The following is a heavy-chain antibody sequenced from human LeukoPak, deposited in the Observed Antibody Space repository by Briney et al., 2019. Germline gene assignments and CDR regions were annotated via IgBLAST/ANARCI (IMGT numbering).Heavy chain of an antibody. CDR3: ARVTVTLWFGEVSDAFDI. CDR1: GGSISSSSYY. CDR2: IYYSGST. V-gene: IGHV4-39*07. Sequence: PSETLSLTCTVSGGSISSSSYYWGWIRQPPGKGLEWIGSIYYSGSTYYNPSLKSRVTISVDTSKNQFSLKLSSVTAADTAVYYCARVTVTLWFGEVSDAFDIWGQGTMVTVSS. J-gene: IGHJ3*02. D-gene: IGHD3-10*01.